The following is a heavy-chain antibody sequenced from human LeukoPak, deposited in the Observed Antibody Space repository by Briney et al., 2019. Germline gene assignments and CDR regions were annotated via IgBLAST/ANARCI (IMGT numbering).Heavy chain of an antibody. V-gene: IGHV1-8*01. CDR3: AGGRGREYYYDSSGYYRLDY. D-gene: IGHD3-22*01. Sequence: ASVKVSCKASGYTFTSYDINWVRQATGQGLEWMGWMNPNSDNTGYAQKFQGRVTMTRNTSISTAYMELSSLRSEDTAVYYCAGGRGREYYYDSSGYYRLDYWGQGTLVTVSS. CDR2: MNPNSDNT. J-gene: IGHJ4*02. CDR1: GYTFTSYD.